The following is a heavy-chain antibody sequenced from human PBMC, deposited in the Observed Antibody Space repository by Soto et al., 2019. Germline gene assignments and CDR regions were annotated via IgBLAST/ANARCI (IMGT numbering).Heavy chain of an antibody. Sequence: QVQLVQSGAEVKKPGSSVKVSCKASGGTFSSYAISWVRQAPGQGLEWMGGINPIFGTANYAQKFQGRVTITADESTSTAYMELSSLRSEDTAVYYCARRPITMVRGSSTDNWFDPWGQGTLVTVSS. CDR1: GGTFSSYA. D-gene: IGHD3-10*01. CDR2: INPIFGTA. CDR3: ARRPITMVRGSSTDNWFDP. V-gene: IGHV1-69*01. J-gene: IGHJ5*02.